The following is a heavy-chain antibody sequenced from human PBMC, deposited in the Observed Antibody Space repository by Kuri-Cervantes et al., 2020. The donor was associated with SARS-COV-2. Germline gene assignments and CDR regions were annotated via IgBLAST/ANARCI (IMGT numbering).Heavy chain of an antibody. D-gene: IGHD3-22*01. Sequence: GGSLRPSCAAFGFTFSSYSMNWVRQAPGKGLEWVSYISSSSSTIYYADSVKGRFTISRDNAKNSLYLQMNSLRDEDTAVYYCARDGGGYYDSSGYYGQLGFDYWGQGTLVTVSS. V-gene: IGHV3-48*02. CDR3: ARDGGGYYDSSGYYGQLGFDY. CDR1: GFTFSSYS. J-gene: IGHJ4*02. CDR2: ISSSSSTI.